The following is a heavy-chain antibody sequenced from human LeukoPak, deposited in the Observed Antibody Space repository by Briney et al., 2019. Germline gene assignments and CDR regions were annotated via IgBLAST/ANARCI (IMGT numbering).Heavy chain of an antibody. J-gene: IGHJ4*02. CDR1: GFTFSGYA. CDR3: AKDGLYYDGSAHVYYFDY. D-gene: IGHD3-22*01. CDR2: ITGSGDYT. V-gene: IGHV3-23*01. Sequence: GGSLRLSCAASGFTFSGYAMTWVRQAPGKGLEWVSSITGSGDYTYYVDSVKGRYTISRDNSKNILYLQMNSLRGEDTALYYCAKDGLYYDGSAHVYYFDYWGQGTLVAVSS.